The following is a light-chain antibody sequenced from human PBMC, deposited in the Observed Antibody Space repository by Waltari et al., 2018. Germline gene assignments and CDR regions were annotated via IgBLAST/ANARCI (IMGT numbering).Light chain of an antibody. Sequence: SSELTQDPAVSVAMGQTVRITCQGNSLRSYYASWYQQRPGQAPRLFRFDQNNRPSGVPDRFSGSNSDNTASLTITGAQAEDEASYYCHSRDASGVGGSFGGGTKLTVL. CDR3: HSRDASGVGGS. J-gene: IGLJ2*01. CDR2: DQN. V-gene: IGLV3-19*01. CDR1: SLRSYY.